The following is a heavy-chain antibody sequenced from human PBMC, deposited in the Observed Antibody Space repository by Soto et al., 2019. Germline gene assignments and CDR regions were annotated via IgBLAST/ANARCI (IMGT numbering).Heavy chain of an antibody. Sequence: QVQLVESGGSLVKSGGSLRLSCAASGFMFTTYYMTWMRQAPGKGLEWVAYISADGSVMDYGDSVNGRFTISRDNAKKSIYLQMNNLRGEDTAIYYCAREKGYCGDGGCLGLDYWGPGTLGSV. J-gene: IGHJ4*02. V-gene: IGHV3-11*01. D-gene: IGHD2-15*01. CDR1: GFMFTTYY. CDR3: AREKGYCGDGGCLGLDY. CDR2: ISADGSVM.